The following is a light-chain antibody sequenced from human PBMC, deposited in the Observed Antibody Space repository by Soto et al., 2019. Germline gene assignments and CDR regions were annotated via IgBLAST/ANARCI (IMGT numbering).Light chain of an antibody. Sequence: EIVLTQSPGTLSLSPGERATLSCRASQSVSSSYLAWYQQKPGQAPMLLIYGAFRRATGIPDRFSGSGSGTDFTVTISRREPEDFAVYYCQQYGSSPRTFGQGTKVEIK. J-gene: IGKJ1*01. CDR1: QSVSSSY. CDR2: GAF. CDR3: QQYGSSPRT. V-gene: IGKV3-20*01.